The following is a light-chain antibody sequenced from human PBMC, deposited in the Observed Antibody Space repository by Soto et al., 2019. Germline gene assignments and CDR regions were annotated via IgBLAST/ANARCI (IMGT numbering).Light chain of an antibody. CDR3: MLYMGGGMVV. CDR2: STN. V-gene: IGLV8-61*01. CDR1: SGSVSTTYY. Sequence: QAVVTQEPSFSVSPGGTVTLTCGLTSGSVSTTYYTSWYQQTPGPAPRTLIYSTNIRSSGVPERFADSILGNKAALTITGAQADDESDYHCMLYMGGGMVVFGGGTKLTVL. J-gene: IGLJ2*01.